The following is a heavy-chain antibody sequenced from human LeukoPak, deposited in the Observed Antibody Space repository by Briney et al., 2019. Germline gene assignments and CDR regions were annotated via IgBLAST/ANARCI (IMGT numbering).Heavy chain of an antibody. CDR3: AKDRTWGLDY. CDR2: ISGSGGNT. V-gene: IGHV3-23*01. Sequence: GGSLRLSCAASGFAFNTYGMSWVRHAPGKGLEWVSAISGSGGNTYYADSVKGRFTISRDNSKNTLYLQMNSLRAEDTALYYCAKDRTWGLDYWGQGTLVTVSS. J-gene: IGHJ4*02. D-gene: IGHD7-27*01. CDR1: GFAFNTYG.